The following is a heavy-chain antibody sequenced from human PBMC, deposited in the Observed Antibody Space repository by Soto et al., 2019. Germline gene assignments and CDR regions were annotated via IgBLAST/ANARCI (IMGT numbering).Heavy chain of an antibody. J-gene: IGHJ4*02. CDR1: GFTFSTFA. V-gene: IGHV3-23*01. Sequence: EVQLLESGGGFVQPGGSLRLSCAASGFTFSTFAMNWVRQAPGKGLEWVSGITDGSGFTFYADSVKGRFTISRDDSENTLFLQMSSLRAEDTAKYYCAKSGPTNYFDFWGQGTLVTVSS. CDR2: ITDGSGFT. CDR3: AKSGPTNYFDF. D-gene: IGHD1-26*01.